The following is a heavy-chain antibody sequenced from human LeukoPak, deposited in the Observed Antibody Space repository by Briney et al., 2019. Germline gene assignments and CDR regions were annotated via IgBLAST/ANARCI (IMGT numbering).Heavy chain of an antibody. Sequence: PSETLSLTCTVSGYSISSGYYWGWIRQPPGKGLEWIGSIYHSGSTYYNPSLKSRVTISVDTSKNQFSLKLSSVTAADTAVYYCAKGRTTVTTHDAFDIWGQGTMVTVSS. J-gene: IGHJ3*02. V-gene: IGHV4-38-2*02. CDR2: IYHSGST. CDR1: GYSISSGYY. CDR3: AKGRTTVTTHDAFDI. D-gene: IGHD4-17*01.